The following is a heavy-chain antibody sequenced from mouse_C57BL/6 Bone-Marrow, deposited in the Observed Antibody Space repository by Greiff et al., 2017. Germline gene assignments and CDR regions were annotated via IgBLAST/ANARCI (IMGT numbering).Heavy chain of an antibody. CDR2: ISDGGSYT. V-gene: IGHV5-4*01. CDR1: GFTFSSYA. Sequence: EVQVVESGGGLVKPGGSLKLSCAASGFTFSSYAMSWVRQTPEKRLEWVATISDGGSYTYYPDNVKGRFTISRDNAKNNLYLQMSHLKSEDTAMYYCARRRVWFAYWGQGTLVTVSA. CDR3: ARRRVWFAY. J-gene: IGHJ3*01.